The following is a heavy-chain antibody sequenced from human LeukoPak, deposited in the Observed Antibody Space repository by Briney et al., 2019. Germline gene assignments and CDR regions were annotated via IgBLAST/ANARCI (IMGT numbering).Heavy chain of an antibody. CDR1: GGSISSSY. Sequence: PSETLSLTCTVSGGSISSSYWSWIRQPPGKGLECIGYIYYSGNTNYTPSLKSRVTISVDTSKNQFSLKVSSVTAADTAVYYCAREIDYGDHGWFDPWGQGTLVTVSS. J-gene: IGHJ5*02. D-gene: IGHD4-17*01. CDR2: IYYSGNT. CDR3: AREIDYGDHGWFDP. V-gene: IGHV4-59*01.